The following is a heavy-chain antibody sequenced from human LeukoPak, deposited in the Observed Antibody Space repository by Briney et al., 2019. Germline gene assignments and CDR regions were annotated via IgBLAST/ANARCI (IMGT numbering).Heavy chain of an antibody. V-gene: IGHV3-21*01. CDR1: GFTFSSYS. J-gene: IGHJ5*02. CDR3: AKEQDSVRWFDP. D-gene: IGHD2-15*01. Sequence: GGSLRLSCAASGFTFSSYSMNWVRQAPGKGLEWVSSISSSSSYIYYADSVKGRFTISRDNAKNSLYLQMNSLRAEDTAVYYCAKEQDSVRWFDPWGQGTLVTVSS. CDR2: ISSSSSYI.